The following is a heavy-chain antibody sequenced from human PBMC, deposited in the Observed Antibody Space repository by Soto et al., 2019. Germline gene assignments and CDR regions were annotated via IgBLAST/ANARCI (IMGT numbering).Heavy chain of an antibody. CDR1: GFTFSSYA. J-gene: IGHJ4*02. Sequence: GGSLRLSCAASGFTFSSYAMSWVRQAPGKGLEWVGRIKRNTDGGTTDYAAPVKGRFTLSRDDSKNTLYLQMNSLKTEDTAVYYCTTGYPGTTFNDDYWGQGTLVTVSS. V-gene: IGHV3-15*01. D-gene: IGHD1-7*01. CDR2: IKRNTDGGTT. CDR3: TTGYPGTTFNDDY.